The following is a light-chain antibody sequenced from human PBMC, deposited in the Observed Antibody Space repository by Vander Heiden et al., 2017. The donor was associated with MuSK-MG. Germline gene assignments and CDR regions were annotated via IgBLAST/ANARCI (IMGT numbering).Light chain of an antibody. CDR2: DAS. Sequence: NVLTQSPATLSLSPGETAALSCRASQSVTSHLAWYQQKPGQAPRLIIYDASKRATGIPARFSASESGTDLTLTISSIEPEDFAVYYCQERISGPLLSTFGQGTKLEIK. CDR3: QERISGPLLST. V-gene: IGKV3-11*01. J-gene: IGKJ2*01. CDR1: QSVTSH.